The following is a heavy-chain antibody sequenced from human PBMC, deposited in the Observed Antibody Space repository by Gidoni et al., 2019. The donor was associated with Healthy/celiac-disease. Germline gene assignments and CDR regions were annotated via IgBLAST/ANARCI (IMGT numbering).Heavy chain of an antibody. Sequence: EGQLVESGGGVVQPGGSLGLSLAASGVTFSSYSMNWVRQAPGKGLEGVSYISSSSSTIYYADSVKGRFTISRDNAKNSLYLQMNSLRDEDTAVYYCARAYSGYDFFDYWGQGTLVTVSS. D-gene: IGHD5-12*01. J-gene: IGHJ4*02. CDR1: GVTFSSYS. V-gene: IGHV3-48*02. CDR2: ISSSSSTI. CDR3: ARAYSGYDFFDY.